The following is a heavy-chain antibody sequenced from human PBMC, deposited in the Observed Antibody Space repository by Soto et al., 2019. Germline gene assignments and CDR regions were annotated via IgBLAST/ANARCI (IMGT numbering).Heavy chain of an antibody. Sequence: SVKVSCKTSGGTFISYAISSLLQAPVQGLEWMGWIIPIFGTANYAQKFQGRVTITADESTSTAYMELSSLRSEDTAVYYCASPKDYYDSSGYYPDYWGQGTLVTVSS. CDR3: ASPKDYYDSSGYYPDY. D-gene: IGHD3-22*01. J-gene: IGHJ4*02. CDR2: IIPIFGTA. V-gene: IGHV1-69*13. CDR1: GGTFISYA.